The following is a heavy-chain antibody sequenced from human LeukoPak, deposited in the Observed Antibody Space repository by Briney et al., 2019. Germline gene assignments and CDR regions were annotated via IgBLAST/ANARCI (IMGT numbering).Heavy chain of an antibody. V-gene: IGHV1-69*02. D-gene: IGHD4-17*01. CDR3: ATGRMTTVTTWAY. CDR2: IIPILGIA. J-gene: IGHJ4*02. CDR1: GGTFSSYT. Sequence: ASVKVSCKASGGTFSSYTISWVRQAPGQGLEWMGRIIPILGIANYAQKFQGRVTITADKSTSTAYMELSSLRSEDTAVYYCATGRMTTVTTWAYWGQGTLVTVSS.